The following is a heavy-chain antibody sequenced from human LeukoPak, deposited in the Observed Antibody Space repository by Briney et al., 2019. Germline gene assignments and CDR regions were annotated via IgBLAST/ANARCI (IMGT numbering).Heavy chain of an antibody. Sequence: GGSLRLSCAASGFMFSNYGMHWVRQAPGKGLEWVAFLRNDESEIFYADSVKGRFTISRDNSKNTLYLQMSSLRDEDTAVYYCVKDTGRGDFWGQGTQVTVSS. J-gene: IGHJ4*02. D-gene: IGHD1-14*01. CDR1: GFMFSNYG. CDR3: VKDTGRGDF. V-gene: IGHV3-30*02. CDR2: LRNDESEI.